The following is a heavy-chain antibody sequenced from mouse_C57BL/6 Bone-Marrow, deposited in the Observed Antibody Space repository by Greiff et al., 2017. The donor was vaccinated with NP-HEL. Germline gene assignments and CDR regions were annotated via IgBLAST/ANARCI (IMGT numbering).Heavy chain of an antibody. V-gene: IGHV14-3*01. D-gene: IGHD3-3*01. CDR2: IDPANGNT. CDR1: GFNIKHTS. Sequence: VQLQQSVAELVRPGASVKLSCTASGFNIKHTSMHWVKQRPEQGLEWIGRIDPANGNTKYAPKFQGKATITADTSSNTAYLQLSSLTSEDTAIYYCARGGQGYWGQGTLVTVSA. CDR3: ARGGQGY. J-gene: IGHJ3*01.